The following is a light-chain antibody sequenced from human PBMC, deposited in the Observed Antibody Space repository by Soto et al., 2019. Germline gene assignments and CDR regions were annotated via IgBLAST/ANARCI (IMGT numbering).Light chain of an antibody. Sequence: EIVMTQSPATLSVSPGERATLSCRASQSVTSYLAWYQQKPGQAPSLLIYGASTRPTGIPARFSGSGSGTEFTLTISSLQSEDFAVYYCQQYHNWPTTFGQGTKVEIK. CDR3: QQYHNWPTT. CDR2: GAS. J-gene: IGKJ1*01. CDR1: QSVTSY. V-gene: IGKV3-15*01.